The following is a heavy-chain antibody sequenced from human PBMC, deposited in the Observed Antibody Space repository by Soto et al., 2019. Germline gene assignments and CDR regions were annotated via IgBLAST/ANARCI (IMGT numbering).Heavy chain of an antibody. CDR1: GGTFSSYA. D-gene: IGHD3-9*01. J-gene: IGHJ5*02. CDR2: IIPIFGTA. Sequence: QVQLVQSGAEVKKPGSSVKVSCKASGGTFSSYAISWVRQAPGQGLEWMGGIIPIFGTANYAQKFQGRVTITADESTSTAYMELSSLRSEDTAVYYCARMGDYDILTGFTFGWFDPWGQGTLVTFSS. V-gene: IGHV1-69*01. CDR3: ARMGDYDILTGFTFGWFDP.